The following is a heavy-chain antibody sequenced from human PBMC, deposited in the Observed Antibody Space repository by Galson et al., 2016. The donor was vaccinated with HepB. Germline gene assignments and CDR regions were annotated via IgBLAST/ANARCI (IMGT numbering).Heavy chain of an antibody. CDR2: IYHTGTS. J-gene: IGHJ5*02. CDR3: ARAAIIPGTRMVFDP. Sequence: SETLSLTCGVSGASISDSNWWTWVRQVPGKGLEWIGEIYHTGTSNNNPFLNSRFTLSVDKSRNHFSLNITSVTAADTAVYYCARAAIIPGTRMVFDPWGQGTLVSVSS. D-gene: IGHD2-8*01. CDR1: GASISDSNW. V-gene: IGHV4-4*02.